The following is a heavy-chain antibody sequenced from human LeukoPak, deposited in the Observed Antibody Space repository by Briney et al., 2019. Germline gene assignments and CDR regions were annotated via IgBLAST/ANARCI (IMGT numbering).Heavy chain of an antibody. CDR3: ANSPIVGGTGGGPSFDY. Sequence: VRSLRPSCAASGFTLSSYSMSWVRQAPRKGLEWVSAISASGGSTYYTNSVTGRFTISRDNSKNTLYLQMNSRRAEDTAVDYCANSPIVGGTGGGPSFDYWGQGTLVTVSS. D-gene: IGHD1-26*01. J-gene: IGHJ4*02. CDR1: GFTLSSYS. CDR2: ISASGGST. V-gene: IGHV3-23*01.